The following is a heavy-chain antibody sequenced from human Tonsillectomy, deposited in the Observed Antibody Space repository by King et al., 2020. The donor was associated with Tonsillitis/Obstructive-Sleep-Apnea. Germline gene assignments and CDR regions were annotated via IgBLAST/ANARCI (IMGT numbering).Heavy chain of an antibody. CDR1: GYTFINYG. V-gene: IGHV1-18*01. D-gene: IGHD3-22*01. J-gene: IGHJ4*02. CDR3: ARDSMSHYYDSSAYYTFNY. CDR2: ISAHNGHT. Sequence: VQLVESGAEVKKPGASVKVSCTASGYTFINYGISWVRQAPGQGLEWMAWISAHNGHTNYAQKLQGRVTMTTDASTSTAYMELRSLRSDDTAVYYCARDSMSHYYDSSAYYTFNYWGQGTLVIVSS.